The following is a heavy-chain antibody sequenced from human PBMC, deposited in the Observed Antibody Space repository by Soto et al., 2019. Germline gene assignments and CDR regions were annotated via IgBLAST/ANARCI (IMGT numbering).Heavy chain of an antibody. D-gene: IGHD2-2*01. CDR1: GYTFTGYY. CDR3: ARAPLGYCSSTSCDPYWFDP. V-gene: IGHV1-46*01. J-gene: IGHJ5*02. CDR2: INPSGGST. Sequence: ASVKVSCKASGYTFTGYYMHWVRQAPGQGLEWMGIINPSGGSTSYAQKFQGRVTMTRDTSTSTAYMELSSLRSEDTAVYYCARAPLGYCSSTSCDPYWFDPWGQGTLVTVLL.